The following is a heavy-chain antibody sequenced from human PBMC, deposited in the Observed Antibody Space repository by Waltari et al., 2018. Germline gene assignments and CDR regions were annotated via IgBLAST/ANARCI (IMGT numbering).Heavy chain of an antibody. D-gene: IGHD3-16*02. CDR2: IIPILGIA. CDR3: AREVGTFWGSYLKAQNYMDV. V-gene: IGHV1-69*04. CDR1: GGTFSSYA. Sequence: QVQLVQSGAEVKKPGSSVKVSCKASGGTFSSYAISWVRQAPGQGLEWMGGIIPILGIANYAQKFQGRVTITADESTSTAYMELSSLRSEDTAVYYCAREVGTFWGSYLKAQNYMDVWGKGTTVTVSS. J-gene: IGHJ6*03.